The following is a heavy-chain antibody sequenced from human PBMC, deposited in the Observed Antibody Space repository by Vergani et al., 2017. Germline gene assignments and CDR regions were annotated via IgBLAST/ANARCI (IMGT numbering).Heavy chain of an antibody. V-gene: IGHV4-59*10. CDR2: IYTSGST. D-gene: IGHD6-13*01. CDR1: GGSFSGYY. CDR3: ARDAPYSSSYDAFDI. Sequence: QVQLQQWGAGLLKPSETLSLTCAVYGGSFSGYYWSWIRQPAGKGLEWIGRIYTSGSTNYNPSLKSRVTMSVDTSKNQFSLKLSSVTAADTAVYYCARDAPYSSSYDAFDIWGQGTMVTVSS. J-gene: IGHJ3*02.